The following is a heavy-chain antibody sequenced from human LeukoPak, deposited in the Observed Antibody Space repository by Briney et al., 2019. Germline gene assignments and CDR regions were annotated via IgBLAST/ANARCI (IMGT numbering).Heavy chain of an antibody. D-gene: IGHD1-26*01. V-gene: IGHV3-30*18. CDR1: GFTFSSYG. CDR3: AKGEVGATQPSSIDY. Sequence: PGGSLRLSCAASGFTFSSYGMHWVRQAPGKGLGWVAVISYDGSNKYYADSVKGRFTISRDNSKNTLYLQMNSLRAEDTAVYYCAKGEVGATQPSSIDYWGQGTLVTVSS. J-gene: IGHJ4*02. CDR2: ISYDGSNK.